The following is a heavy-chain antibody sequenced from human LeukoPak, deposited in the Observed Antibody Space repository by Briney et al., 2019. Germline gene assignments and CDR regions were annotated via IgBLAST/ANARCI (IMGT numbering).Heavy chain of an antibody. CDR1: GFTFSSYA. Sequence: GGSLRLSCAASGFTFSSYAMSWVRQAPGKGLEWVSAISGSGGSTYYADSVKGRFTISRDNSKNTQYLQMNSLRAEDTAVYYCAKDVVVVVAATFDYWGQGTLVTVSS. CDR2: ISGSGGST. V-gene: IGHV3-23*01. CDR3: AKDVVVVVAATFDY. D-gene: IGHD2-15*01. J-gene: IGHJ4*02.